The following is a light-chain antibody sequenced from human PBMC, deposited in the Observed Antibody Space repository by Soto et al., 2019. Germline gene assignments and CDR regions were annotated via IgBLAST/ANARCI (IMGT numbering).Light chain of an antibody. CDR2: SAS. V-gene: IGKV3-15*01. CDR1: QSVSSY. J-gene: IGKJ3*01. CDR3: QQYNNWPFT. Sequence: EIVMTQSPATLSVSPGERATLSCRASQSVSSYLAWYQQKPGQAPRLLIYSASTRATGIPARFSGSGSGTEFTLTISRLQSEDFAVYYCQQYNNWPFTFGRGTKVDIK.